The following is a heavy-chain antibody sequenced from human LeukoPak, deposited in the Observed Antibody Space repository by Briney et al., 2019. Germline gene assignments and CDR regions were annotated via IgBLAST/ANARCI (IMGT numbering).Heavy chain of an antibody. D-gene: IGHD3-22*01. V-gene: IGHV1-18*01. CDR3: ARVKDYDSSGYYYYYGMDV. CDR2: ISAYNGNT. Sequence: GASVKVSCKASGYTFTSYGISWVRQAPGQGLEWMGWISAYNGNTNYAQKLQGRVTMTTDTSTSTAYMELRSLRSDDTAVYYCARVKDYDSSGYYYYYGMDVWGQGTTVTVSS. CDR1: GYTFTSYG. J-gene: IGHJ6*02.